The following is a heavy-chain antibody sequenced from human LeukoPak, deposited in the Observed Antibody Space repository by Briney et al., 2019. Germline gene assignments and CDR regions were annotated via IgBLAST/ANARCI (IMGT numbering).Heavy chain of an antibody. J-gene: IGHJ3*02. V-gene: IGHV1-69*13. CDR3: ARDGYGILTGYSRAFDI. D-gene: IGHD3-9*01. CDR2: IIPIFGTA. CDR1: GGTFSSYA. Sequence: ASVKVSCKASGGTFSSYAISWVRQAPGQGLEWMGGIIPIFGTANYAQKFQGRVTITADESTSTAYMELSSLRSEDTAVYYCARDGYGILTGYSRAFDIWGQGTMVTVSS.